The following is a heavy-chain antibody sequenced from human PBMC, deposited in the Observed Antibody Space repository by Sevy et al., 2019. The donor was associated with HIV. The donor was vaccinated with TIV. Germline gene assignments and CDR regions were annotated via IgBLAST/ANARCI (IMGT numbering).Heavy chain of an antibody. CDR3: ASLEIGYCSSTSCPDV. CDR1: GGTFSSYA. V-gene: IGHV1-69*13. CDR2: IIPIFGTA. Sequence: ASVKVSCKASGGTFSSYAISWVRQAPGQGLEWMGGIIPIFGTANYAQKFQGRVTITADESTSIAYMELSSLRSEDTAVYYCASLEIGYCSSTSCPDVWGQGTTVTVSS. J-gene: IGHJ6*02. D-gene: IGHD2-2*01.